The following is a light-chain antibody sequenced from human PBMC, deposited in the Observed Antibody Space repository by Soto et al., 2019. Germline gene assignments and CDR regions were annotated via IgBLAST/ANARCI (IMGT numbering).Light chain of an antibody. CDR3: ASYTVSGTLI. CDR1: SNDVGGYDY. Sequence: ALTQPASVSGSPGLSITISCTGTSNDVGGYDYVSWYRQHPDRAPRLLIYEVTNRPSGISDRFSGSRSGNTASLTISGLQADDEADYYCASYTVSGTLIFGGGTKVTVL. V-gene: IGLV2-14*01. CDR2: EVT. J-gene: IGLJ2*01.